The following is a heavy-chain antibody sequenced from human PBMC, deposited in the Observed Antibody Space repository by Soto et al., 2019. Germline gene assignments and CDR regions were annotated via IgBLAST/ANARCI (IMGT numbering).Heavy chain of an antibody. D-gene: IGHD3-3*02. CDR2: IYYSGST. V-gene: IGHV4-31*03. CDR3: ARVGISSIFGVVTPGYYYYYMDV. CDR1: GDSISSGGYY. J-gene: IGHJ6*03. Sequence: PSETLSLTCTVSGDSISSGGYYWSWIRQHPGKGLEWIGYIYYSGSTYYNPSLKSRVTISVDTSKNQFSLKLSSVTAADTAVYYCARVGISSIFGVVTPGYYYYYMDVWGKGTTVTVSS.